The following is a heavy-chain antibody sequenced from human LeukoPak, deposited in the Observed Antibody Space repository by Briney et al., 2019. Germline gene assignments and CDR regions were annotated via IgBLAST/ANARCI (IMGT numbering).Heavy chain of an antibody. CDR3: ARDHLSLRQWLRLTLSSSDFDY. J-gene: IGHJ4*02. V-gene: IGHV3-23*01. D-gene: IGHD5-12*01. CDR1: GFTFSNYA. Sequence: PGGSLRLSCAASGFTFSNYAMSWVRQAPGKGLEWVSASGSGGNTYYADSVKGRFTISRDNSKNTLYLQMNSLRAEDTAVYYCARDHLSLRQWLRLTLSSSDFDYWGQGTLVTVSS. CDR2: SGSGGNT.